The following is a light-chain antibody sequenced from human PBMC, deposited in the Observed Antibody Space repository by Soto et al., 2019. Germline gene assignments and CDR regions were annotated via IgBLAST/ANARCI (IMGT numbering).Light chain of an antibody. Sequence: QSVLTQPASVSGSPGQSITISCTGTSSDVGGHNYVSWYQQHPGKAPKFMIFEVSNRPSGVSNRFSGSKSGKMASLTISGLQAEDEADYYCSSYTSTNTWVFGGGTKLTVL. CDR2: EVS. J-gene: IGLJ3*02. CDR3: SSYTSTNTWV. CDR1: SSDVGGHNY. V-gene: IGLV2-14*01.